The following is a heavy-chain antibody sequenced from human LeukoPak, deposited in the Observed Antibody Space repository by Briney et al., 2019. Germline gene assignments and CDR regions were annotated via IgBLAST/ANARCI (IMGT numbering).Heavy chain of an antibody. D-gene: IGHD3-10*01. Sequence: GGSLRLSCAASGFTLSDYYMSWIRQAPGKGLEWVSYISSSSSYTNYADSVKGRFTISRDNAKNSLYLQMNSLRAEDTAVYYCARDQSYYGSGSYSNWGQGTLVTVSS. V-gene: IGHV3-11*05. CDR2: ISSSSSYT. J-gene: IGHJ4*02. CDR3: ARDQSYYGSGSYSN. CDR1: GFTLSDYY.